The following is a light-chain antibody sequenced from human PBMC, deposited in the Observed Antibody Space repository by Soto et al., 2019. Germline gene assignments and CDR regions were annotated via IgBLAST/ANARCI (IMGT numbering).Light chain of an antibody. V-gene: IGLV2-11*01. CDR2: DVS. Sequence: QSVLTQPRSVSGSPGQSVTISCTGTSSDVGGYNYVSWYQQHPGKAPKLIIYDVSERPSGVPDRFSGSKSGNTASLTISGLQAEDEADYFCCSFAGSATLYVFGIGTKV. CDR3: CSFAGSATLYV. J-gene: IGLJ1*01. CDR1: SSDVGGYNY.